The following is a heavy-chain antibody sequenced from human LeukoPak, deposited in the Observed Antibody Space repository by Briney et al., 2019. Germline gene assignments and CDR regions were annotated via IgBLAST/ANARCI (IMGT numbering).Heavy chain of an antibody. CDR3: ARDLNPTHYFDY. Sequence: SETLSLTCNVSGYSISSGYYWAWIRQAPGKGLEWIGSIYHSGYTHYNPSLKGRVTISVDTSKNDFSLKLSSVAAADTAIYYCARDLNPTHYFDYWGQGTLVTVSS. CDR2: IYHSGYT. J-gene: IGHJ4*02. V-gene: IGHV4-38-2*02. CDR1: GYSISSGYY.